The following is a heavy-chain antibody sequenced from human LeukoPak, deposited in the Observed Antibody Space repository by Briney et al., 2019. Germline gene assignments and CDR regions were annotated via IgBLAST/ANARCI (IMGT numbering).Heavy chain of an antibody. CDR1: GGTFSSYA. CDR2: IIPIFGTA. D-gene: IGHD6-19*01. CDR3: ARDRPVADRHYFDY. Sequence: SVKVSCKASGGTFSSYAISWVRQAPGQGLEWMGGIIPIFGTANYAQKFQGRVTITADESTSTAYMELSSLRSEDTAVYYCARDRPVADRHYFDYWGQGTLVTVSS. J-gene: IGHJ4*02. V-gene: IGHV1-69*13.